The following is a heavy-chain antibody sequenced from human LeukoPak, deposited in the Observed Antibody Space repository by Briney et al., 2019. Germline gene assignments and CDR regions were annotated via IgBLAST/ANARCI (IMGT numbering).Heavy chain of an antibody. CDR3: ARDRQSITIFGVLIPIYMDV. Sequence: SGGSLRLSSAASGFIFSSYTMNWVRQAPGKGLEWVSFISSSSSYIYHADSVKGRFTISRDNAKNLLYLQMNSLRAEDTAVYYCARDRQSITIFGVLIPIYMDVWGKGTTVTVSS. D-gene: IGHD3-3*01. CDR1: GFIFSSYT. J-gene: IGHJ6*03. V-gene: IGHV3-21*01. CDR2: ISSSSSYI.